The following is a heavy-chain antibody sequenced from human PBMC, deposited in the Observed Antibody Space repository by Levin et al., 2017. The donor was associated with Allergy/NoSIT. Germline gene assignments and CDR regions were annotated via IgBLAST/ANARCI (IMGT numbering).Heavy chain of an antibody. D-gene: IGHD6-13*01. Sequence: ASVKVSCKASGYTFTSYGISWVRQAPGQGLEWMGWISAYNGNTNYAQKLQGRVTMTTDTSTSTAYMELRSLRSDDTAVYYCARDRDIASSWYVFDYWGQGTLVTVSS. CDR1: GYTFTSYG. V-gene: IGHV1-18*01. J-gene: IGHJ4*02. CDR2: ISAYNGNT. CDR3: ARDRDIASSWYVFDY.